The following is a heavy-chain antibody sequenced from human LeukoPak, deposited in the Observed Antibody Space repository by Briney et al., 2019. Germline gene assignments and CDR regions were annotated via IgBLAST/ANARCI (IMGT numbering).Heavy chain of an antibody. CDR1: GYSFTSYW. CDR3: ARQIVVAATEYPISGSSETTHHKQSYYYYMDV. CDR2: IYPGDSDT. Sequence: PGESLKISCKGSGYSFTSYWIGWVRQMPGKGLEWMGIIYPGDSDTRYSPSFQGQVTISADKSISTAYLQWSSLKASDTAMYYCARQIVVAATEYPISGSSETTHHKQSYYYYMDVWGKGTTVTVSS. V-gene: IGHV5-51*01. J-gene: IGHJ6*03. D-gene: IGHD2-15*01.